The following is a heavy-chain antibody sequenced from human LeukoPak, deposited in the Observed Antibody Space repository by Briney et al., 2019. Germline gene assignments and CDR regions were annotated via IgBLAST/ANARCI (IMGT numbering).Heavy chain of an antibody. CDR1: GFTVSSNY. Sequence: GGSLRLSCAASGFTVSSNYMTWVRQAPGKGLEWVANIKQDGSEKYYVDSVKGRFTISRDNAKNSLYLQMNSLRAEDTAVYYCARDRAIVVDWGQGTLVTVSS. J-gene: IGHJ4*02. CDR3: ARDRAIVVD. V-gene: IGHV3-7*01. D-gene: IGHD3-22*01. CDR2: IKQDGSEK.